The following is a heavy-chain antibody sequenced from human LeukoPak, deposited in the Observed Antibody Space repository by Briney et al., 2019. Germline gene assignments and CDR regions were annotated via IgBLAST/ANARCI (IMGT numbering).Heavy chain of an antibody. D-gene: IGHD3-10*01. CDR2: FYYTRSP. Sequence: SETLSLTCSVSGGSISSSSYYWGWIRQPPGKGLERIGRFYYTRSPYYNPCLKCRFPMSVDASRSLFSLKLSSVTAADTAVYYCASHEREYYGSGSYFDYWGQGTLVTVSS. CDR1: GGSISSSSYY. J-gene: IGHJ4*02. V-gene: IGHV4-39*01. CDR3: ASHEREYYGSGSYFDY.